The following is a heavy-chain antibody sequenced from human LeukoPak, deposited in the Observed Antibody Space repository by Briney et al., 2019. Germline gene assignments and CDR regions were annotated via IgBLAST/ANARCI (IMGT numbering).Heavy chain of an antibody. Sequence: ASVKVSCKVSGGTFSYAISWVRQAPGQGLEWMGGIIPIFGTANYAQKFQGRVTITTDESTSTAYMELSSLRSEDTAVYYCARGLETTVTTFAEYFQHWGQGTLVAVSS. CDR2: IIPIFGTA. V-gene: IGHV1-69*05. CDR3: ARGLETTVTTFAEYFQH. CDR1: GGTFSYA. J-gene: IGHJ1*01. D-gene: IGHD4-17*01.